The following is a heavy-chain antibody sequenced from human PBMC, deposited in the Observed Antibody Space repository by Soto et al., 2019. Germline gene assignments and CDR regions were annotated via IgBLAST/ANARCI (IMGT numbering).Heavy chain of an antibody. CDR3: ARDLNSVLGYCTNGVCYVFDY. V-gene: IGHV3-33*08. J-gene: IGHJ4*02. CDR2: IWYGGSNK. Sequence: PGGSLRLSCAASGFTLSSYGMHWVRQAPGKGLEWVAVIWYGGSNKYYADSVKGRFTISRDNSKNTLYLQMNSLRAEDTAVYYCARDLNSVLGYCTNGVCYVFDYWGQGTLVTVSS. CDR1: GFTLSSYG. D-gene: IGHD2-8*01.